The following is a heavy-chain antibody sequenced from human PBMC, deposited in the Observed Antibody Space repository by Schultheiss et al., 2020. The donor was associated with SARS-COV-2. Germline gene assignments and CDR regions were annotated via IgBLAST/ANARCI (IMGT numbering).Heavy chain of an antibody. V-gene: IGHV3-20*04. CDR1: GFTFDDYG. CDR2: INWNGGST. D-gene: IGHD4-17*01. J-gene: IGHJ4*02. Sequence: LSLTCAASGFTFDDYGMSWVRQAPGKGLEWVSGINWNGGSTGYADSVKGRFTISRDNAKNSLYLQMNSLRAEDTALYYCARLDYGDYEIDYWGQGTLVTVSS. CDR3: ARLDYGDYEIDY.